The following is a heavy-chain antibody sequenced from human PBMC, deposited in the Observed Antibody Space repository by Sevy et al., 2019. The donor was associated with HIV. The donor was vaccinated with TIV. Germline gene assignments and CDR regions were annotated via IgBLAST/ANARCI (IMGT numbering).Heavy chain of an antibody. V-gene: IGHV3-23*01. D-gene: IGHD3-3*01. CDR2: ISGSSGST. Sequence: GGSRRLSCAASGFTFSSYAMSWVRQAPGKGLEWVSAISGSSGSTYYADSVKGRFTISRDNSKNTLYLQMNSLRAEDTAVYYCAKAFSSQYYDFWSGYSSKQSLFDYWGQGTLVTVSS. CDR3: AKAFSSQYYDFWSGYSSKQSLFDY. J-gene: IGHJ4*02. CDR1: GFTFSSYA.